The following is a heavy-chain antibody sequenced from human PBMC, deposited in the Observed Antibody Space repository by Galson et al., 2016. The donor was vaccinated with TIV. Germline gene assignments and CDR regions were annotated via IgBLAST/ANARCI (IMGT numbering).Heavy chain of an antibody. J-gene: IGHJ4*02. CDR1: GDTFSNYA. Sequence: VKVSCKASGDTFSNYAISWVRQAPGQGLEWMGRIIPILNIANYAQEFQGRVTITADESTSTVYMELNSLRSDDTAVYYCARGPAENYWGQGTLVTVSS. CDR3: ARGPAENY. CDR2: IIPILNIA. V-gene: IGHV1-69*04.